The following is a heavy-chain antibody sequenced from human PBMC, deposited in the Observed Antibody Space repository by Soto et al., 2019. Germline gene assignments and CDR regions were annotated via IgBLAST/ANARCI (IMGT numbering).Heavy chain of an antibody. Sequence: PSETLSLTCTVSGGSINSGDFYWSWVRQSPGKGLEWIGYIFYSGITHYTPSLKSRVTISIDTSKNQFSLHLSSVTAADTAVYYCASRPFFGVGATYAAAFDIWGQGTMVTVSS. D-gene: IGHD1-26*01. V-gene: IGHV4-30-4*01. CDR3: ASRPFFGVGATYAAAFDI. J-gene: IGHJ3*02. CDR1: GGSINSGDFY. CDR2: IFYSGIT.